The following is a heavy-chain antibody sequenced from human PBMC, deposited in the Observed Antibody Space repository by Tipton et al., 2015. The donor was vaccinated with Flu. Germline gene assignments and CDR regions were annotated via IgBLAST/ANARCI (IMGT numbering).Heavy chain of an antibody. V-gene: IGHV1-18*01. D-gene: IGHD5-24*01. CDR3: ARDGATGLTNFDY. Sequence: KVQGRVTMTTDTSTSTAYMELRSLRSDDTAVYYCARDGATGLTNFDYWGQGTLVTVSS. J-gene: IGHJ4*02.